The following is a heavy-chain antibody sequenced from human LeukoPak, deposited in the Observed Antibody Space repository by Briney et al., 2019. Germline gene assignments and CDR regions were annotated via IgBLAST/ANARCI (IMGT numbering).Heavy chain of an antibody. Sequence: SETLSLTCTVSGGSISSSSYYWGWIRQPPGKGLEWIGSIYYSGSTYYNPSLKSRVIISVDTSKNQFSLKLSSVTAADTAVYYCASQHGYDFWSGYYDSWGQGTLVTVSS. CDR2: IYYSGST. V-gene: IGHV4-39*01. J-gene: IGHJ5*02. CDR1: GGSISSSSYY. CDR3: ASQHGYDFWSGYYDS. D-gene: IGHD3-3*01.